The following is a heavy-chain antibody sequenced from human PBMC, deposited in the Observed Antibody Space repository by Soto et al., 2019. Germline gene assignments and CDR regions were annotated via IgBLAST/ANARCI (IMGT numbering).Heavy chain of an antibody. D-gene: IGHD3-10*01. Sequence: PGGSLRLSCAASGFTFSSYAMHWVRQSPGKGLEWVAVISYDGSNKYYADSVKGRFTISRDNSKNTLYLQMNSLRAEDTAVYYCARVRDYGSGSLTLWDYWGQGTLVTVSS. CDR1: GFTFSSYA. V-gene: IGHV3-30-3*01. J-gene: IGHJ4*02. CDR2: ISYDGSNK. CDR3: ARVRDYGSGSLTLWDY.